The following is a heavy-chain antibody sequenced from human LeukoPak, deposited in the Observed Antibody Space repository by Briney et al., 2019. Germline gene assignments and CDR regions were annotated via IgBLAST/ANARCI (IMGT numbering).Heavy chain of an antibody. D-gene: IGHD6-19*01. CDR1: GYTFTGYY. Sequence: ASVKVSCKASGYTFTGYYMHWVRQAPGQGLEWMGRINPNSGGTNYAQKFQGRVTMTRDTSISTAYKELSRLRFDDTAVYFCARDPRIAVAGKYFDYWGQGTLVTVSS. J-gene: IGHJ4*02. V-gene: IGHV1-2*06. CDR2: INPNSGGT. CDR3: ARDPRIAVAGKYFDY.